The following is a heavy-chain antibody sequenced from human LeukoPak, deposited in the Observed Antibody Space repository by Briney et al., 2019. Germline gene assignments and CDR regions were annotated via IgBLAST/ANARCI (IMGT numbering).Heavy chain of an antibody. CDR1: GYTFTDYY. J-gene: IGHJ6*02. CDR2: INPNSGGT. V-gene: IGHV1-2*02. CDR3: ARVLRFLEWSIAYYYYGMDV. Sequence: ASVKVSCKASGYTFTDYYMHWVRQAPGQGLEWMGWINPNSGGTNYAQKFQGRVTMTRDTSISTAYMELSRLRSDDTAVYYCARVLRFLEWSIAYYYYGMDVWGQGTTVTVSS. D-gene: IGHD3-3*01.